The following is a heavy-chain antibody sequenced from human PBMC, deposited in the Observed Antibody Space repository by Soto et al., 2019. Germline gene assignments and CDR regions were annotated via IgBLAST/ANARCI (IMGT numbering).Heavy chain of an antibody. V-gene: IGHV1-46*03. D-gene: IGHD6-19*01. J-gene: IGHJ4*02. CDR3: ARASVSGRRFEY. CDR1: GYTFSSYY. Sequence: ASVKVSCKASGYTFSSYYMHWVRQAPGQGLEWMGIINPSGGSTTYAQKFQGRVTMTRDTSTSTIYMELSSLTSEDTAVYYCARASVSGRRFEYWGEGTLVTVSS. CDR2: INPSGGST.